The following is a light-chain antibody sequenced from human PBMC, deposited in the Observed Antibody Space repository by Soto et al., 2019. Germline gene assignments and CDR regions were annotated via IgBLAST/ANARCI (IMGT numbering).Light chain of an antibody. CDR2: AAS. CDR3: QKYNSAPFT. CDR1: QGISNY. V-gene: IGKV1-27*01. J-gene: IGKJ3*01. Sequence: DIQMTQSPSSLSASVGDRVAITCRASQGISNYLAWYQQKPGKVPKLLIYAASTLQSGVPSRFSGGGSGTDFTLTISSLQPEDVETYYFQKYNSAPFTFGPGTKVDIK.